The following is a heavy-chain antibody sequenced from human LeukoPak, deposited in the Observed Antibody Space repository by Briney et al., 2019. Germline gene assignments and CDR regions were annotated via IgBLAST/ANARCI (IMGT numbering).Heavy chain of an antibody. Sequence: SETLSLTCTVFGGSISSYYWSWIRQPPGKGLEWIGYIYYSGSTNYNPSLKSRVTISVDTSKNQFSLKLSSVTAADTAVYYCATRSGSYLGYAFDIWGQGTMVTVSS. V-gene: IGHV4-59*01. J-gene: IGHJ3*02. CDR3: ATRSGSYLGYAFDI. CDR1: GGSISSYY. CDR2: IYYSGST. D-gene: IGHD1-26*01.